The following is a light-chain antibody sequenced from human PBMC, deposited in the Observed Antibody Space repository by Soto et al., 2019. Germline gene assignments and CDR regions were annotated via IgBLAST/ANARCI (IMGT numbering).Light chain of an antibody. CDR2: AAS. V-gene: IGKV3-15*01. Sequence: EIGMTQSPVTLSASQGDTATLPCRASQRVSSHLAWYQQKPGQAPRLLIYAASTRDTGIPVRFSGSGSETEFTLTIRSLQSEDFAIYYCHQYNNCSWTFGQGTKVDIK. J-gene: IGKJ1*01. CDR3: HQYNNCSWT. CDR1: QRVSSH.